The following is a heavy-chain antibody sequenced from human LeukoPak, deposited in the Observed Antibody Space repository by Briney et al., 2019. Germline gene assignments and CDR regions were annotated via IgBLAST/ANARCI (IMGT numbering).Heavy chain of an antibody. D-gene: IGHD3-3*01. Sequence: GGSLRLSCAASGFMFSGNGMHWVRQAPGKGLEWVAVITYDGSNKQYGDSVEGRFTISRDNSKNTLYLQMNSLRAEDTAVYYCAKDCGYDFWSGYSSYYYYGMDVWGQGTTVTVSS. CDR3: AKDCGYDFWSGYSSYYYYGMDV. CDR2: ITYDGSNK. J-gene: IGHJ6*02. V-gene: IGHV3-30*18. CDR1: GFMFSGNG.